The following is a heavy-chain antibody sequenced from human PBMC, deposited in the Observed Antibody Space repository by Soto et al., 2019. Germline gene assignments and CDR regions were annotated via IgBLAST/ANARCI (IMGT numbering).Heavy chain of an antibody. CDR2: ISAYNGNT. CDR1: GYTFTSYA. V-gene: IGHV1-18*01. CDR3: AREGPPEDY. J-gene: IGHJ4*02. Sequence: QVQLVQSGAEVKKPGASVKVSCKASGYTFTSYAIGWVRQSPGQGLEWMGWISAYNGNTNYPQRLHGRVTMTTATSTSKDYMQLRGLSSDDTAVYYCAREGPPEDYWGQGTLVTVSS.